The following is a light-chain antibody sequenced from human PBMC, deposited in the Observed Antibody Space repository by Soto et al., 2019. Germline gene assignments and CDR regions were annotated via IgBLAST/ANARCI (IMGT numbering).Light chain of an antibody. CDR2: AAS. Sequence: DIQMTQSPSSLSASVGDRVTITCRASQSISSYLNWYQQKPGKAPKLLIYAASSLQSGVPSRFSGSGSGTDFTLTISSLQPEDFATYYCQKYSSAPRTFGQGTKVDIK. CDR1: QSISSY. V-gene: IGKV1-39*01. CDR3: QKYSSAPRT. J-gene: IGKJ1*01.